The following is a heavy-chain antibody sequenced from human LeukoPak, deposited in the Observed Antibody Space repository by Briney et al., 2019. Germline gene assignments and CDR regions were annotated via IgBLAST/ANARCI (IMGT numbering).Heavy chain of an antibody. CDR3: ARGRSIAAARWFDP. CDR1: GGSFSGYY. CDR2: INHSGST. Sequence: SETLSLTCAVYGGSFSGYYWSWIRQPPGKGLEWIGEINHSGSTNYNPSLKSRVTISVDTSKKQFSLKLSSVTAADTAVYYCARGRSIAAARWFDPWGQRTLVTVSS. J-gene: IGHJ5*02. D-gene: IGHD6-13*01. V-gene: IGHV4-34*01.